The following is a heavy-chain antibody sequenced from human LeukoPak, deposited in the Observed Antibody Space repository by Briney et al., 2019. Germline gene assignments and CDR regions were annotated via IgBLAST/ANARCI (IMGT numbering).Heavy chain of an antibody. CDR2: ISGSGGST. J-gene: IGHJ4*02. CDR3: ARQSRQQLASDY. CDR1: GFTVSSNY. Sequence: GGSLRLSCAASGFTVSSNYMSWVRQAPGKGLEWVSAISGSGGSTYYADSVKGRFTISRDNAKNSLYLQMNSLRAEDTAVYYCARQSRQQLASDYWGQGTLVTVSS. V-gene: IGHV3-23*01. D-gene: IGHD6-13*01.